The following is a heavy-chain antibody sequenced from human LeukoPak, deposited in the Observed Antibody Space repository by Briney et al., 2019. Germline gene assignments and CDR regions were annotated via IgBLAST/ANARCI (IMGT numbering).Heavy chain of an antibody. V-gene: IGHV3-23*01. CDR2: ISDSGGRT. J-gene: IGHJ4*02. D-gene: IGHD3-22*01. CDR1: GITLSNYG. CDR3: AKRGVVIRVILVGFHKEAYYFDS. Sequence: PGGSLRLSCAVSGITLSNYGMSWARQAPGKGLEWVAGISDSGGRTNYADSVKGRFTISRDNPKSTLYLQMNSLRAEDTVVYFCAKRGVVIRVILVGFHKEAYYFDSWGQGALVTVSS.